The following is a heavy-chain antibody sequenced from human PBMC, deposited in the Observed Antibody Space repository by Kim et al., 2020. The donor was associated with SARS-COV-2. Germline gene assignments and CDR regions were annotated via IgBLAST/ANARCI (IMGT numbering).Heavy chain of an antibody. J-gene: IGHJ6*02. CDR1: GGTFSSYA. CDR2: IIPILGIA. D-gene: IGHD1-26*01. V-gene: IGHV1-69*04. CDR3: ATDSWSVGATTNYYYGMDV. Sequence: SVKVSCKASGGTFSSYAISWVRQAPGQGLEWMGRIIPILGIANYAQKFQGRVTITADKSTSTAYMELSSLRSEDTAVYYCATDSWSVGATTNYYYGMDVWGQGTTVTVSS.